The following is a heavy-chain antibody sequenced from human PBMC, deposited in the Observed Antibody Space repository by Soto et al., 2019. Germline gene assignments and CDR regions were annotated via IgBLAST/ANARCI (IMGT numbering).Heavy chain of an antibody. Sequence: SVKVSCKASGGTFSSYAISWVRQAPGQGLEWMGGIIPIFGTANYAQKFQGRVTITADESTSTAYMELSSLRSEDTAVYYCARGAITIFGVVTNYGMDVWGQGTTVTVSS. CDR3: ARGAITIFGVVTNYGMDV. CDR1: GGTFSSYA. V-gene: IGHV1-69*13. D-gene: IGHD3-3*01. CDR2: IIPIFGTA. J-gene: IGHJ6*02.